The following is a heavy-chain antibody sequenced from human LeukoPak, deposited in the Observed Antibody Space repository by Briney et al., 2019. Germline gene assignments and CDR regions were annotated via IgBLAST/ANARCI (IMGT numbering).Heavy chain of an antibody. J-gene: IGHJ4*02. CDR3: ATMYDFWSGYSSSYYFDY. Sequence: SETLSLTCTVSGASISSSSYFWGWFRQPPGKGLEWIGSISYSGSIYYNLSLKSRVTISVDTSKNQFSLKLSSVTAADTAVYYCATMYDFWSGYSSSYYFDYWGQGTLVTVSS. D-gene: IGHD3-3*01. V-gene: IGHV4-39*07. CDR1: GASISSSSYF. CDR2: ISYSGSI.